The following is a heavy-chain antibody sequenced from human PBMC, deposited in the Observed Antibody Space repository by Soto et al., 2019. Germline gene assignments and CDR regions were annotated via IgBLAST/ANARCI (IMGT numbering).Heavy chain of an antibody. CDR3: ARDKGTYYDILTGYYNGYYYCGMDV. V-gene: IGHV3-33*01. D-gene: IGHD3-9*01. CDR1: GFTFSSYG. J-gene: IGHJ6*02. Sequence: GGSLRLSCAASGFTFSSYGMHWVRQAPGKGLEWVAVIWYDGSNKYYADSVKGRFTISRDNSKNTLYLQMNSLRAEDTAVYYCARDKGTYYDILTGYYNGYYYCGMDVWGQGTTVTVSS. CDR2: IWYDGSNK.